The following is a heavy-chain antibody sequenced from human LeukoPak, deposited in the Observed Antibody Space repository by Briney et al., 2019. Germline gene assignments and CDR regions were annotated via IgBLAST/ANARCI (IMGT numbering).Heavy chain of an antibody. Sequence: GRSLRLSCAASGFTFDDYAMHWVRQAPGKGLEWVSGISWNSGSIGYADSMKGRFTISRDNAKNSLYLQMNSLRAEDTALYYCAKAFFAPLEPSYFDYWGQGTLVTVSS. CDR1: GFTFDDYA. CDR2: ISWNSGSI. J-gene: IGHJ4*02. V-gene: IGHV3-9*01. D-gene: IGHD2/OR15-2a*01. CDR3: AKAFFAPLEPSYFDY.